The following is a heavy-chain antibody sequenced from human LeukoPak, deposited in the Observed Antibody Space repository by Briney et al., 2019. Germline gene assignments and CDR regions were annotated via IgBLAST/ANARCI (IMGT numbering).Heavy chain of an antibody. Sequence: SETLSLTCAVYGGSFSGYYWSWIRQPPGKGLGWIGEINHSGSTNYNPSLKSRVTISVDTSKNQFSLKLSSVTAADTAVYYCARGIYFQHWGQGTLVTVSS. CDR1: GGSFSGYY. J-gene: IGHJ1*01. CDR3: ARGIYFQH. CDR2: INHSGST. V-gene: IGHV4-34*01.